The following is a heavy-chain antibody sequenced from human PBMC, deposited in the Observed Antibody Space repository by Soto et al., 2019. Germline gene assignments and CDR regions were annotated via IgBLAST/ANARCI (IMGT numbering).Heavy chain of an antibody. CDR3: ARVGSSCHSGGCYYYYGLGV. D-gene: IGHD1-26*01. V-gene: IGHV4-61*01. J-gene: IGHJ6*02. Sequence: QVRLQESGPGLVKPSETLSLSCLVSGDSVGNGPYYWSWIRQSPGEGLEGIAYIYYSGSTNVNPSLESRVNSSIDMSKNQFFLELRSVTAADAAVYFCARVGSSCHSGGCYYYYGLGVGGQGTTVAISS. CDR2: IYYSGST. CDR1: GDSVGNGPYY.